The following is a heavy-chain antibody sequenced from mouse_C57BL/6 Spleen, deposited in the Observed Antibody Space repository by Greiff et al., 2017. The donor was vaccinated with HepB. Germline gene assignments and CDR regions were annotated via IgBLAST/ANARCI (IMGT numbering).Heavy chain of an antibody. D-gene: IGHD2-2*01. CDR2: IDPENGDT. V-gene: IGHV14-4*01. CDR1: GFNIKDDY. J-gene: IGHJ2*01. CDR3: TGYDEGDY. Sequence: VQLQQSGAELVRPGASVKLSCTASGFNIKDDYMHWVKQRPEQGLEWIGWIDPENGDTEYASKFQGKATITADTSSNTAYLQLSSLTSEDTAVYYCTGYDEGDYWGQGTTLTVSS.